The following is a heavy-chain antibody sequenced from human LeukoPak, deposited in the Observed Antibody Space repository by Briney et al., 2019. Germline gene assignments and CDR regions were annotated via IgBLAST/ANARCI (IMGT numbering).Heavy chain of an antibody. D-gene: IGHD2-2*01. CDR1: GGSISSGGYY. V-gene: IGHV4-30-2*01. CDR3: ARRPTRYCSSTSCPKGSFDY. J-gene: IGHJ4*02. CDR2: IYHSGST. Sequence: PSETLSLTCTVSGGSISSGGYYWSWIRQPPGKGLEWIGYIYHSGSTYYNPSLKSRVTISVDRSKNQFSLKLSSVTAADTAVYYCARRPTRYCSSTSCPKGSFDYWGQGTLVTVSS.